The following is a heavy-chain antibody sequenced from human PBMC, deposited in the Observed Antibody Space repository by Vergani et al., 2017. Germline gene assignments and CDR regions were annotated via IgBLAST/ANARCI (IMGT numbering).Heavy chain of an antibody. J-gene: IGHJ3*01. Sequence: QVQLQESGPGLVKPSQTLSLTCTVSGASINNDFYYWHWIRQPAGKGLEWIGRIYVSGLNDYNSSLQSRVSMSVDTSKNQFSLTLTSVTAAYTTVYYCAMYNKQLRQRAFDLWGQGTMVT. CDR2: IYVSGLN. D-gene: IGHD1-14*01. CDR3: AMYNKQLRQRAFDL. CDR1: GASINNDFYY. V-gene: IGHV4-61*02.